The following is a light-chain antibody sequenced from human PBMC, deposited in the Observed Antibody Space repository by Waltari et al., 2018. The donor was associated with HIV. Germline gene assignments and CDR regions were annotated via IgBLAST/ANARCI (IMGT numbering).Light chain of an antibody. V-gene: IGLV1-47*01. J-gene: IGLJ3*02. CDR3: AAWDNSLSAWV. Sequence: QSVLTQPPSASGTPGQRVSISCSGRSSNIGSNYVYWYQQLPGTAPNLLMYRNDERPSGVPDRFSGSKSGTSASLALSGLRSEDEADYYCAAWDNSLSAWVFGGGTKLTVL. CDR2: RND. CDR1: SSNIGSNY.